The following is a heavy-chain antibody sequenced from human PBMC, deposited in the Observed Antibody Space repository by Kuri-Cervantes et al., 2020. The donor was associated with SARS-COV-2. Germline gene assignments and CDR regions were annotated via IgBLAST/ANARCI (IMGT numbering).Heavy chain of an antibody. J-gene: IGHJ6*02. D-gene: IGHD6-19*01. Sequence: LSLTCAASGFTFSDYYMSWIRQAPGKGLEWISYISYSGTYTKYTDSVKGRFSVSRDNTENSLVLQMDSLKTEDTAVYYCATLAVASGIGYYYYYGMDVWGQGTTVTVSS. CDR3: ATLAVASGIGYYYYYGMDV. V-gene: IGHV3-11*03. CDR1: GFTFSDYY. CDR2: ISYSGTYT.